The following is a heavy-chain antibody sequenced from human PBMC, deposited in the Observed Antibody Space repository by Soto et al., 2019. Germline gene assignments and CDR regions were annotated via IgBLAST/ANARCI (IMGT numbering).Heavy chain of an antibody. D-gene: IGHD2-2*01. J-gene: IGHJ3*02. CDR1: GGTFSSYA. CDR2: IIPIFVTA. V-gene: IGHV1-69*13. CDR3: ARDQPAAPGAFDI. Sequence: ASVKVSCKASGGTFSSYAISWVRQAPGQGLEWMGGIIPIFVTANYAQKFQGRVTITADESTSTAYMELSSLRSEDTAVYYCARDQPAAPGAFDIWGQGTMVTVSS.